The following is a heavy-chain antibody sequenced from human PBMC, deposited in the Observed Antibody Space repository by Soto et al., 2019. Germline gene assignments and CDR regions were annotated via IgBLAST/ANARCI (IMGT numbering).Heavy chain of an antibody. D-gene: IGHD2-2*01. CDR3: ARGVSFRDGIVVVPAGVPEYYYYYYMDV. V-gene: IGHV4-34*01. Sequence: QVQLQQWGAGLLKPSETLSLTCAVYGGSFSGYYWSWIRQPPGKGLEWIGEINHSGSTNYNPSLKSRVTISVDTSKNQFSLKLSSVTAADTAVYYCARGVSFRDGIVVVPAGVPEYYYYYYMDVWGKGTTVTVSS. J-gene: IGHJ6*03. CDR1: GGSFSGYY. CDR2: INHSGST.